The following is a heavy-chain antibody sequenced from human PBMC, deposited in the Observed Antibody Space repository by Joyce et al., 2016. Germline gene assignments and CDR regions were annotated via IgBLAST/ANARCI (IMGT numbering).Heavy chain of an antibody. D-gene: IGHD3-22*01. CDR3: ARGGIVYDYSMDL. CDR2: ISSDRTYI. V-gene: IGHV3-21*02. Sequence: EVQLVESGGGLVKPGGSLRISCAASGFTFSTSSMRWFRRATGKVREWVSAISSDRTYIFYADSGKGRFTVSRDNAKNSLYLQMNSLRAEDTAVFFCARGGIVYDYSMDLWGQGTTVTVSS. J-gene: IGHJ6*02. CDR1: GFTFSTSS.